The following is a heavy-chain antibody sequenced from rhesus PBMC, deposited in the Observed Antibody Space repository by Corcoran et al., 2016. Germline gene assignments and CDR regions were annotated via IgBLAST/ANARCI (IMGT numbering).Heavy chain of an antibody. D-gene: IGHD4-29*01. J-gene: IGHJ4*01. V-gene: IGHV4-106*01. CDR2: IYGSGGGT. Sequence: QVQLQESGPGLVKPSETLSLTCAVSGGAISDVYYWSWIRQPPGKGLEGIGYIYGSGGGTNYNPSLKSRVTISTDTSKNQFSLKLSSVTAADTAVYYCARDPFYGSSSCFDYWGQGVLVTVSS. CDR1: GGAISDVYY. CDR3: ARDPFYGSSSCFDY.